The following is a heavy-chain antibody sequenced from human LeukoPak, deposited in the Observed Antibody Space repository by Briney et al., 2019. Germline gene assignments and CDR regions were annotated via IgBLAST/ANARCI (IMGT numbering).Heavy chain of an antibody. CDR1: GGSISSYY. D-gene: IGHD2-2*01. V-gene: IGHV4-59*08. J-gene: IGHJ3*02. CDR3: ARRIVVVPAAIRNGDAFDI. CDR2: IYYSGST. Sequence: PSETLSLTCTVSGGSISSYYWGWIRQPPGRGLEWIGSIYYSGSTYYNPSLRSRVTISMDTSKNQFSLRLNSVTAADTALYYCARRIVVVPAAIRNGDAFDIWGQGTMVTVSS.